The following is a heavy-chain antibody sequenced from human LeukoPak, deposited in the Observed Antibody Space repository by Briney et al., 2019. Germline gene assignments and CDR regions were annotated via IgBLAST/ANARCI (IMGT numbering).Heavy chain of an antibody. CDR1: GFTFSSYS. CDR2: ISGSGDST. V-gene: IGHV3-23*01. CDR3: AKENWYFDL. Sequence: PGGSLRLSCAASGFTFSSYSMNWVRQAPGKGLEWVSVISGSGDSTYFADSVKGRFTISRDNSKNTLYLQMNSLRAEDTAVYYCAKENWYFDLWGRGTLVTVSS. J-gene: IGHJ2*01.